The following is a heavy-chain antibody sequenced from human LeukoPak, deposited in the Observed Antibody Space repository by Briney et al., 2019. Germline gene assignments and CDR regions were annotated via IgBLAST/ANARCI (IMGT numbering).Heavy chain of an antibody. D-gene: IGHD3-22*01. V-gene: IGHV3-74*01. J-gene: IGHJ1*01. CDR2: IKSDGRT. CDR1: ILTFSSYA. CDR3: ARAPSEIGGYYPEYFRH. Sequence: PGGSLRLSCTGSILTFSSYAMSWVRQAPGKGLVWVSRIKSDGRTNYADSVKGRFTISRDNAKNTVSLQMNSLRAEDTGVYYCARAPSEIGGYYPEYFRHWGQGTLVTVSS.